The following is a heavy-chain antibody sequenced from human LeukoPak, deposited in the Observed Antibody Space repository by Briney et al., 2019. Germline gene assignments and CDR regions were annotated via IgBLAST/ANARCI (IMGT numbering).Heavy chain of an antibody. CDR1: GDSISSSDYY. V-gene: IGHV4-39*07. D-gene: IGHD3-10*01. J-gene: IGHJ1*01. Sequence: SETLSLNCTVFGDSISSSDYYWGWIRQPPGKEPEWIGSIYNTGNTYYNPSLKSRVTISLDTSNNQFSLKVTSVTAADTAVYYCARGGGLRITMVLFQHWGHGTLVAVSS. CDR2: IYNTGNT. CDR3: ARGGGLRITMVLFQH.